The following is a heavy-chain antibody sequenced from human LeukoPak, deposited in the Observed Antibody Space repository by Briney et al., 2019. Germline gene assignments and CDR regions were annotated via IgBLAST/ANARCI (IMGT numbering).Heavy chain of an antibody. J-gene: IGHJ3*01. CDR2: INSDGTNT. D-gene: IGHD1-26*01. Sequence: PGGSLRLSCAASEFTFSTYCMHWVRQAPGKGLVWVSRINSDGTNTDYADSVKGRFTISRDNAKNTLYMQMHSLRVDDTAVYYCIREASGVSSSAFDVWGQGTMVTVSS. CDR3: IREASGVSSSAFDV. CDR1: EFTFSTYC. V-gene: IGHV3-74*01.